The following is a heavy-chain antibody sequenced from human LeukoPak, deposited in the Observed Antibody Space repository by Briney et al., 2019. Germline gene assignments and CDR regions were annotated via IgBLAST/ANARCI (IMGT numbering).Heavy chain of an antibody. CDR3: ARGVHGTTVTTYYYYGMDV. J-gene: IGHJ6*02. CDR2: IYYSGST. CDR1: GGSISAISGGPYY. Sequence: SETLSLTCTVSGGSISAISGGPYYWSWIRQPPGKGLEWIGYIYYSGSTNYNPSLKSRVAISVDTSKNQFSLKVSSVTAADTAVYYCARGVHGTTVTTYYYYGMDVWGQGTTVIVSS. D-gene: IGHD4-17*01. V-gene: IGHV4-61*01.